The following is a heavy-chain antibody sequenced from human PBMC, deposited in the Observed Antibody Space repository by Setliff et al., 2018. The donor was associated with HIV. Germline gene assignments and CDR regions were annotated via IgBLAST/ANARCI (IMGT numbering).Heavy chain of an antibody. D-gene: IGHD3-22*01. Sequence: SETLSLTCTVSSYSITSGRFWGWIRQPPGMGLEWIGSIYDSGTTYYNPSLQSRVTISTDTSKNQFSLKLSSVTAADTAVYFCARVETTTYYYDSSAYYHPVWGQGTLVTVSS. V-gene: IGHV4-38-2*02. J-gene: IGHJ4*02. CDR3: ARVETTTYYYDSSAYYHPV. CDR1: SYSITSGRF. CDR2: IYDSGTT.